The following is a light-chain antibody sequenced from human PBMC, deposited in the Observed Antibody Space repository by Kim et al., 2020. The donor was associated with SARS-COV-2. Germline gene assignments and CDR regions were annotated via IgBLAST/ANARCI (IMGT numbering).Light chain of an antibody. CDR3: QQYYSFPLT. V-gene: IGKV1-8*01. Sequence: ASIGDTVTITCRASQGLNSDLAWYQQKPGKAPKLLIYAASTLQSGVPSRFSGSGSGTDFTLTIGGLQSEDFATYYCQQYYSFPLTFGQGTKVDIK. CDR1: QGLNSD. J-gene: IGKJ1*01. CDR2: AAS.